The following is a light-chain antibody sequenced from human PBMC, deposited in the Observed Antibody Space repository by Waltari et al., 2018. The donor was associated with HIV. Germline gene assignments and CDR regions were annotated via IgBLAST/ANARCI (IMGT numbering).Light chain of an antibody. J-gene: IGKJ4*01. V-gene: IGKV4-1*01. CDR3: QQYYTSPLT. CDR1: QSVLYSSNNKKY. CDR2: WAS. Sequence: DLVMTQSPDSLAVSLGESATINCKSSQSVLYSSNNKKYLAWYQQKPGQPPKLLIYWASTRESGVPDRFSGSGSGTDFTLTISSLQAEDVAVYYCQQYYTSPLTLGGGTKVEIK.